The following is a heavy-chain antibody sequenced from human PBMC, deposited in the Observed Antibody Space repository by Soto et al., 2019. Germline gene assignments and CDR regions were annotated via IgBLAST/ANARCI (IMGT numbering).Heavy chain of an antibody. D-gene: IGHD6-6*01. J-gene: IGHJ4*02. CDR2: ISGSSGET. CDR3: ARDFFSSSSSHYFDI. CDR1: GYSIVNFG. V-gene: IGHV1-18*01. Sequence: QVQLVQSGTEMKKPGASVKISCKASGYSIVNFGFSWVRKAPGQVLEWMVWISGSSGETRYAQKLQGRVTMTTDTSTSTAYMELRSLNSDDTAGYYCARDFFSSSSSHYFDIWGQGTLVTVSS.